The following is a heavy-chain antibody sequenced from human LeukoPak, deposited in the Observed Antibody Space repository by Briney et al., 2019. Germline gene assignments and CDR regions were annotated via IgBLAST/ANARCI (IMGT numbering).Heavy chain of an antibody. CDR2: ISYSSSTI. CDR3: AILPDSSGYFAFDI. V-gene: IGHV3-48*01. D-gene: IGHD3-22*01. J-gene: IGHJ3*02. Sequence: GGSLRLSCAASGFTFSDYGMNWVRQAPGKGLEWVSYISYSSSTIYYADSVKGRFTISRDNAKSSLSLQMNSLRAEDTAVYYCAILPDSSGYFAFDIWGQGTMVTVSS. CDR1: GFTFSDYG.